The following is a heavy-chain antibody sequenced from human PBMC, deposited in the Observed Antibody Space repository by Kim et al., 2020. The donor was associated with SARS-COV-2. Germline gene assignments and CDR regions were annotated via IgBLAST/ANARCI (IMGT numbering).Heavy chain of an antibody. CDR3: AALRYFDWLFDY. CDR2: ISGSGGNT. V-gene: IGHV3-23*01. J-gene: IGHJ4*02. Sequence: GGSLRLSCAASGFTFSSYAMSWVRQAPGKGLEWVSAISGSGGNTYYADSVKGRFTISRDNSKNTLYLQMNSLRAEDTAVYYCAALRYFDWLFDYWGQGTLVTVSS. CDR1: GFTFSSYA. D-gene: IGHD3-9*01.